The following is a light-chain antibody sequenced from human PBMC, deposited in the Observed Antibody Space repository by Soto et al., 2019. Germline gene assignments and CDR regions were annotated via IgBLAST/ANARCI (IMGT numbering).Light chain of an antibody. Sequence: QSALTQSASVSGSPGQSITISCTGTNNDIGSYNFVSWYQQHPGKAPKLMIYEGSQRPSGVSNRFSGSKSGNTASLTISGLQAEDEADYYCCSYGGSTTPVLFGVGTKLTVL. J-gene: IGLJ2*01. CDR3: CSYGGSTTPVL. V-gene: IGLV2-23*01. CDR2: EGS. CDR1: NNDIGSYNF.